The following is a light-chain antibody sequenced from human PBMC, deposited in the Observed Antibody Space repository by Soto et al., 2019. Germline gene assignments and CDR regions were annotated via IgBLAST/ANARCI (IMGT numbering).Light chain of an antibody. CDR1: QSISDR. CDR3: QHYSLVWA. Sequence: DIQITQSPSTLSASVGDRVTITCRASQSISDRLAWYRRKPGKAPKLLIFDASSLESGVPSRFSGSGSGTEFTLTISSLQPDDFATYYCQHYSLVWAFGQGTKVDIK. V-gene: IGKV1-5*01. CDR2: DAS. J-gene: IGKJ1*01.